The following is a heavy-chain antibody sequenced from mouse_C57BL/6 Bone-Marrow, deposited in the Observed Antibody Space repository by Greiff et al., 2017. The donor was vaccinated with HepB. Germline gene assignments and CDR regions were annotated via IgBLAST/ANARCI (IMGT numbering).Heavy chain of an antibody. D-gene: IGHD1-1*01. CDR1: GYSFTSYY. CDR3: GDYGSA. CDR2: LYPGSGNT. J-gene: IGHJ2*01. V-gene: IGHV1-66*01. Sequence: QVQLQQSGPELVKPGASVKISCKASGYSFTSYYIHWVKQRPGQGLEWIGWLYPGSGNTKYNEKFKGKATLTADTSSSTAYMQLSSLTSEDSAVYYCGDYGSAWGQGTTLTVSS.